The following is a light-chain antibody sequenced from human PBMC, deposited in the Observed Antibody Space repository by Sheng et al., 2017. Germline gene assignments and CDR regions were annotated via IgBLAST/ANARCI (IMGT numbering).Light chain of an antibody. J-gene: IGKJ2*01. CDR3: HQYDRFPYT. V-gene: IGKV1-5*03. CDR2: KAS. CDR1: QSIRSW. Sequence: DIQMTQSPSTLSASVGDRVTITCRASQSIRSWLAWYQQKPGKAPNLLIYKASSLESGVPSRFSGSGSGTEFTLTISSLQPDDFATYYCHQYDRFPYTFAQGTKL.